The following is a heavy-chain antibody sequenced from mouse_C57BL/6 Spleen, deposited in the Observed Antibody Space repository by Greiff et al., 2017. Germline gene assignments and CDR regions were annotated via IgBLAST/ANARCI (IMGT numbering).Heavy chain of an antibody. CDR2: IDPSDSET. V-gene: IGHV1-52*01. Sequence: QVQLQQPGAELVRPGSSVKLSCKASGYTFTSYWMHWVKQRPIQGLEWIGNIDPSDSETHYNQKFKDKATLTVDKSSSTAYMQLSSLTSEDSAVYYFAASYYSNYEAYWGQGTLVTVSA. CDR1: GYTFTSYW. D-gene: IGHD2-5*01. J-gene: IGHJ3*01. CDR3: AASYYSNYEAY.